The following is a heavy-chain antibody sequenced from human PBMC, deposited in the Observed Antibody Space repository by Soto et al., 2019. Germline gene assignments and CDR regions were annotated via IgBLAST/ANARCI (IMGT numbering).Heavy chain of an antibody. CDR1: GGSIRSSSYQ. V-gene: IGHV4-39*07. Sequence: TSETLSLTCTVSGGSIRSSSYQWGWIRQPPGKELEWIGSTFHSGSTYYNPSLKSRVTISVDKSKNQFSLKLSSVTAADTAVYYCARDLHDSSGYGKLYGMDVWGQGTTVTVSS. D-gene: IGHD3-22*01. J-gene: IGHJ6*02. CDR3: ARDLHDSSGYGKLYGMDV. CDR2: TFHSGST.